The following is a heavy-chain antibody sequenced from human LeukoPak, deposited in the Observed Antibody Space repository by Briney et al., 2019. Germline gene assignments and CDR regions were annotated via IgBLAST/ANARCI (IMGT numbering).Heavy chain of an antibody. V-gene: IGHV1-69*05. J-gene: IGHJ5*02. CDR3: ARGGSITSVKLRFNWFDP. D-gene: IGHD3-3*01. CDR1: GGTFSSYA. Sequence: SVKVSCKASGGTFSSYAISWVRQAPGQGLEWMGRITPIFGTANYAQKFQGRVTITTDESTSTAYMELSSLRSEDTAVYYCARGGSITSVKLRFNWFDPWGQGTLVTVSS. CDR2: ITPIFGTA.